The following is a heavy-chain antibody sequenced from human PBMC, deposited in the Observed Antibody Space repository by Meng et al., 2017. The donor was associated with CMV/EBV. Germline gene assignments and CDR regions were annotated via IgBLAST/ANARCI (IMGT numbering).Heavy chain of an antibody. CDR1: GFTFSSYA. D-gene: IGHD2-2*02. J-gene: IGHJ6*02. Sequence: GGSLRLSCAASGFTFSSYAMHWVRQAPGKGLEWVAVISYDGSNKYYADSVKSRFTISRDNSKNTLYLQMNSLRAEDTAVYYCARDGDCSSTSCYSYDFWSGYPPRGGGMDVWGQGTTVTVSS. V-gene: IGHV3-30-3*01. CDR3: ARDGDCSSTSCYSYDFWSGYPPRGGGMDV. CDR2: ISYDGSNK.